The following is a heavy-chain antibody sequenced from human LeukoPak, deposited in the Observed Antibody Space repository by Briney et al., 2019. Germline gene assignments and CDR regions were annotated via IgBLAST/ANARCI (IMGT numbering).Heavy chain of an antibody. J-gene: IGHJ6*03. CDR3: ARAVPDYYYYYMDV. V-gene: IGHV3-74*01. CDR2: INSDGSST. D-gene: IGHD2-2*01. Sequence: GGSLRLSCAASGFTFSSYWMHWVRQAPGKGLVWVSRINSDGSSTSYADSVKGRFTISRDNAKNTLYLQMNSLRAEDTAVYYCARAVPDYYYYYMDVWGKGTTVTISS. CDR1: GFTFSSYW.